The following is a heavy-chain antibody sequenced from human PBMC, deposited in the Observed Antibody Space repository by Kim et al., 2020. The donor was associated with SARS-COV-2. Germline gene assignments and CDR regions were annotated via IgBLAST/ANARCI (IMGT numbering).Heavy chain of an antibody. J-gene: IGHJ5*02. CDR2: INPNSGGT. Sequence: ASVKVSCKASGYTFTGYYMHWVRQAPGQGLEWMGWINPNSGGTNYAQKFQGRVTMTRDTSISTAYMELSRLRSDDTAVYYCARAEGSGSSKRFDPWGQGTLVTVSS. V-gene: IGHV1-2*02. CDR3: ARAEGSGSSKRFDP. CDR1: GYTFTGYY. D-gene: IGHD3-10*01.